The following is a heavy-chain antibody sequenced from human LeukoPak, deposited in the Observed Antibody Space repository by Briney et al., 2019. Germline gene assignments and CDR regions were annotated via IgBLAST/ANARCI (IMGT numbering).Heavy chain of an antibody. Sequence: PGGSLRLSCAASGFTFSSCEMNWVRQAPGKGREWVSYISSNDGTTYYANAVKGRFTNARDNAKNSLYLQMNSLRAEDTAAYDCARDHEGDCSGDNCYLTPFDYWGQGTLVTVSS. CDR2: ISSNDGTT. V-gene: IGHV3-48*03. D-gene: IGHD2-15*01. CDR1: GFTFSSCE. J-gene: IGHJ4*02. CDR3: ARDHEGDCSGDNCYLTPFDY.